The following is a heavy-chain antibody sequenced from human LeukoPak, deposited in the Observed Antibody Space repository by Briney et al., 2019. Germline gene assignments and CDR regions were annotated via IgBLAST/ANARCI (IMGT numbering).Heavy chain of an antibody. V-gene: IGHV3-11*01. CDR3: TRDRVNYGYYYMDV. D-gene: IGHD5-24*01. CDR1: GFTFIDYY. CDR2: IGSSGSPI. J-gene: IGHJ6*03. Sequence: PGGSLRLSFAASGFTFIDYYMTWIAQAPGKGLEGLSYIGSSGSPIYYADSVKGRFTISRDNAKNSLYLQMNSLRAEDTAVYYCTRDRVNYGYYYMDVWGEGTTVTVSS.